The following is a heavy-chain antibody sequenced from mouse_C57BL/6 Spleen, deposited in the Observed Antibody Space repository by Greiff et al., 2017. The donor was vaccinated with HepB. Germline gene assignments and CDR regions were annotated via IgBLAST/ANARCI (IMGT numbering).Heavy chain of an antibody. Sequence: EVKLMESGAELVKPGASVKLSCTASGFNIKDYYMHWVKQRTEQGLEWIGRIDPEDGETKYAPKFQGKATITADTASNTAYLQLSSLTSEDTAVYYCAWAITTVVATRQYYYAMDYWGQGTSVTVSS. V-gene: IGHV14-2*01. CDR3: AWAITTVVATRQYYYAMDY. J-gene: IGHJ4*01. D-gene: IGHD1-1*01. CDR2: IDPEDGET. CDR1: GFNIKDYY.